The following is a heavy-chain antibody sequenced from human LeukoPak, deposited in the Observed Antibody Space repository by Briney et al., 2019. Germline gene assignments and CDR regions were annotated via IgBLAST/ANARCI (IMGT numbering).Heavy chain of an antibody. CDR3: ATYYYDSSGYYYFDY. Sequence: PSETLSHTCTVSGGSISSYYWSWIRQPPGKGLEWIGYIYYSGSTNYNPSLKSRVTISVATSKNQFSLKLSSVTAADTAVYYCATYYYDSSGYYYFDYWGQGTLVTVSS. CDR2: IYYSGST. V-gene: IGHV4-59*01. CDR1: GGSISSYY. J-gene: IGHJ4*02. D-gene: IGHD3-22*01.